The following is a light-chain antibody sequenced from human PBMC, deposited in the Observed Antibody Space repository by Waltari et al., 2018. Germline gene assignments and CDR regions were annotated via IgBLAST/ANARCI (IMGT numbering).Light chain of an antibody. V-gene: IGLV1-47*01. CDR3: AAWDDSLSGRV. J-gene: IGLJ3*02. Sequence: QSVLTQPPSASGTPGQRVTISCSGSRSNIGSNYVYWYQQLPGTAPKLPIYRNNRRPSGVPDRSSGSKSGTSASLSISGLRSEDEADYYCAAWDDSLSGRVFGGGTKVTVL. CDR1: RSNIGSNY. CDR2: RNN.